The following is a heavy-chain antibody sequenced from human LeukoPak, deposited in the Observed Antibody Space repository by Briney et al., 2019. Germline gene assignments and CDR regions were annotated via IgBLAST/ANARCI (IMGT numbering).Heavy chain of an antibody. J-gene: IGHJ4*02. CDR3: ARGYCSSTSCLPGDY. Sequence: SVKVSCKASGGTFSSYAISWVRQAPGQGLEWMGGIIPIFGTANYAQKFQGRVTITADESTSTAYTELRSLRSEDTAVYYCARGYCSSTSCLPGDYWGQGTLVTVSS. V-gene: IGHV1-69*13. CDR1: GGTFSSYA. D-gene: IGHD2-2*01. CDR2: IIPIFGTA.